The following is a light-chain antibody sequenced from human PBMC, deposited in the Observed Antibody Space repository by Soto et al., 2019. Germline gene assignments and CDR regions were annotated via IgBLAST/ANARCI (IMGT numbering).Light chain of an antibody. CDR2: GAS. V-gene: IGKV3-20*01. CDR1: QSVSSSY. J-gene: IGKJ1*01. CDR3: QQYGSSPRT. Sequence: EIVLTQSPGRLSLSPGERATVSCRSSQSVSSSYLAWYQQKPGQAPRLLIYGASSRATGIPDRFSGSGSGTDFTLTISRLEPEDFAVYYCQQYGSSPRTFGQGTKVDI.